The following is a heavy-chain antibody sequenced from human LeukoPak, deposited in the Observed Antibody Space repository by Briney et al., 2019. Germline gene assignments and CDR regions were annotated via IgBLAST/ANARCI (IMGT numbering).Heavy chain of an antibody. CDR1: GFTFSSYG. CDR3: ARDGGWKYSSSDFDY. V-gene: IGHV3-33*01. D-gene: IGHD6-13*01. CDR2: IWYDGSNK. Sequence: GGSLRLSCAASGFTFSSYGMHWVRQAPGKGLEWVAVIWYDGSNKYYADSVKGRFTISRDNSKNTLYLQMNSLRAEDTAVYYCARDGGWKYSSSDFDYWGQGTLVTVSS. J-gene: IGHJ4*02.